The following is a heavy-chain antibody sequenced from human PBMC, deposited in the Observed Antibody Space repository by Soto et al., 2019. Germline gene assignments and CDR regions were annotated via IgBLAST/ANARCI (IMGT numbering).Heavy chain of an antibody. CDR3: ASTYSTSWYWFDP. CDR1: GFSLSNAGLG. CDR2: IFSNDEK. Sequence: QVTVKESGPMLVKPTETLTLTCTVSGFSLSNAGLGVNWIRQPPGKALEWLAHIFSNDEKSYSTSLKSRLTISKDTSKSQVVLTMTNMDPVDTATYYCASTYSTSWYWFDPWGQGTLVTVSS. J-gene: IGHJ5*02. D-gene: IGHD6-13*01. V-gene: IGHV2-26*04.